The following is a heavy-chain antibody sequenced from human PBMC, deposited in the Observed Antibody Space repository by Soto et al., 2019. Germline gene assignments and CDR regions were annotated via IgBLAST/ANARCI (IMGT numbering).Heavy chain of an antibody. CDR3: AKGFDYDETKHIDH. CDR2: ITNTGITT. D-gene: IGHD4-17*01. J-gene: IGHJ4*02. Sequence: GGSLRLSCAASGFGFSTHALSWVRQAPGKGLEWLSSITNTGITTHYADSVKGRFTITRENSRNTLHLQMNNLRVDDTAVYYSAKGFDYDETKHIDHWGQGTLVTVYS. V-gene: IGHV3-23*01. CDR1: GFGFSTHA.